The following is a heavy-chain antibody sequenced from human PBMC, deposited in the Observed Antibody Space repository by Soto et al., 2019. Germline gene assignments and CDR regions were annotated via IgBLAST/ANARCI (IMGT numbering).Heavy chain of an antibody. V-gene: IGHV4-4*07. CDR3: GRDQMGLTQRGGE. CDR1: GGTLRSYY. D-gene: IGHD3-16*01. Sequence: QVHLHESGPGLVKPSETLSLTCTVSGGTLRSYYWSWIRQPAGKGLEWIGRVYANGNTYFRPSRMGRVAMFVDPSKNQFPLNLTSVAAADSGVYYCGRDQMGLTQRGGEWGQGALVVVS. J-gene: IGHJ4*02. CDR2: VYANGNT.